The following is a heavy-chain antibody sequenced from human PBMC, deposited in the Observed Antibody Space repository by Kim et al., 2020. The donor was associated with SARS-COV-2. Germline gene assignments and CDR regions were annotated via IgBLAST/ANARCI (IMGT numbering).Heavy chain of an antibody. V-gene: IGHV3-33*01. D-gene: IGHD6-19*01. J-gene: IGHJ4*02. CDR2: IWYDGSNK. CDR3: ARDPSILYSSGWYDY. Sequence: GGSLRLSCAASGFTFSSYGMHWVRQAPGKGLEWVAVIWYDGSNKYYADSVKGRFTISRDNSKNTLYLQMNSLRAEDTAVYYCARDPSILYSSGWYDYWGQGTLVTVSS. CDR1: GFTFSSYG.